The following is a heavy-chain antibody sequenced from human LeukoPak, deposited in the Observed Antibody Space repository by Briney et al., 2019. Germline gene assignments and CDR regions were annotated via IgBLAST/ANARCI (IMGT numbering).Heavy chain of an antibody. CDR3: ARRGKMSTASHWLDP. D-gene: IGHD3-16*01. J-gene: IGHJ5*02. V-gene: IGHV5-51*01. Sequence: GESLKISCKASGYIFTSQWIVWVRQMPGKGLEWMGMIYPDGSDTRYSPSFQGQVTISADKSINTASLHWSSLKASDTAIYYCARRGKMSTASHWLDPWGQGTLVTVSS. CDR2: IYPDGSDT. CDR1: GYIFTSQW.